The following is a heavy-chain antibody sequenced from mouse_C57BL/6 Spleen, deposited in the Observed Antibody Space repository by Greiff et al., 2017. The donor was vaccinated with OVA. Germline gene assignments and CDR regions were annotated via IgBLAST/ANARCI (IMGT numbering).Heavy chain of an antibody. J-gene: IGHJ2*01. D-gene: IGHD3-3*01. CDR3: ASAGGGLYYFDY. CDR2: INPYNGGT. Sequence: VQLQQSGPVLVQPGASVKMSCKASGYTFTDYYMNWLKQSHGKSLEWIGVINPYNGGTSYNQKFKGKDTLTVDKSSSPAYLERNRLTSEDSAVYYCASAGGGLYYFDYWGQGTTRTVSS. V-gene: IGHV1-19*01. CDR1: GYTFTDYY.